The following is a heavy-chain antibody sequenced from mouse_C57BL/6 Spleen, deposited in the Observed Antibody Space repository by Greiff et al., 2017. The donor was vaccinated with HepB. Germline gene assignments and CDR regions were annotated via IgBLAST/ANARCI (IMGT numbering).Heavy chain of an antibody. CDR2: IHPSDSDT. CDR1: GYTFTSYW. D-gene: IGHD2-4*01. V-gene: IGHV1-74*01. J-gene: IGHJ4*01. Sequence: QVQLKQPGAELVKPGASVKVSCKASGYTFTSYWMHWVKQRPGQGLEWIGRIHPSDSDTNYNQKFKGKATLTVDKSSSTAYMQLSSLTSEDSAVYYCAIGYMITTLMDYWGQGTSVTVSS. CDR3: AIGYMITTLMDY.